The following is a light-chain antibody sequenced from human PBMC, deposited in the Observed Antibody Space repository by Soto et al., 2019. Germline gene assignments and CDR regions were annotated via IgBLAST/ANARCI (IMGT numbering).Light chain of an antibody. J-gene: IGKJ1*01. V-gene: IGKV3-20*01. CDR1: QSVSSY. CDR2: GAS. Sequence: EIVLKQSPATLSLSRGERARLSCRASQSVSSYLAWYQQKPGQAPRLLIYGASGRATGTPDRFSGSGSGTDFSLTISRLEPEDFAVYYCQQYGNSPWTFGQGTKVDIK. CDR3: QQYGNSPWT.